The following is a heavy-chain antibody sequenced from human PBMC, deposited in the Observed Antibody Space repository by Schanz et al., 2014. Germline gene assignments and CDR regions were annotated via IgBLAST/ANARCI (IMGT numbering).Heavy chain of an antibody. V-gene: IGHV4-59*03. CDR1: GGSINSYY. Sequence: QMQLQESGPGLVKPSETLSLTCTVSGGSINSYYWNWIRQSPGRGLEWIGFVFYSGTTNYNPSLRGRVTMSIDTSKKECSLKRKERKKEEKEGYEGGGKSLTSWKNSYYALDVWGQGTTVTVS. J-gene: IGHJ6*02. CDR2: VFYSGTT. D-gene: IGHD2-2*01. CDR3: GGKSLTSWKNSYYALDV.